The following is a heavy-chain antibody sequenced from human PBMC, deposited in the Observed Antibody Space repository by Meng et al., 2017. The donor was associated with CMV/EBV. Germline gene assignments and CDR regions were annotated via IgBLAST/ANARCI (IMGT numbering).Heavy chain of an antibody. D-gene: IGHD6-13*01. CDR1: GGSISSYY. Sequence: QGPLEESGPGLVKPSETLSLTCTVSGGSISSYYWSWIRQPAGKGLEWIGRIYTSGSTNYNPSLKSRVTMSVDTSKNQFSLKLSSVTAADTAVYYCAREMPIAAAGCFDYWGQGTLVTVSS. J-gene: IGHJ4*02. V-gene: IGHV4-4*07. CDR3: AREMPIAAAGCFDY. CDR2: IYTSGST.